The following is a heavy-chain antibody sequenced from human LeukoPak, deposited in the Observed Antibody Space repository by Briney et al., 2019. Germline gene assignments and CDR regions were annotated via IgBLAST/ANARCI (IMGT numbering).Heavy chain of an antibody. CDR3: ARDSRDSTYYMDV. J-gene: IGHJ6*03. Sequence: ASVKVSCKASGYIFTNFGISWVRQARGQGLEWMGWISGYNGNTKYVQKLQGRVTMTTDTSTSTAYMELRGLRSDDTAVYYCARDSRDSTYYMDVWGKGTTVTVSS. V-gene: IGHV1-18*01. CDR2: ISGYNGNT. D-gene: IGHD2-21*01. CDR1: GYIFTNFG.